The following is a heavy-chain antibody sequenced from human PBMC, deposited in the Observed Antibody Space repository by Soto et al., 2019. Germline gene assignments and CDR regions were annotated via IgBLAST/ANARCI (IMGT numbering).Heavy chain of an antibody. CDR2: IYSGGST. CDR1: GFTVSTSY. D-gene: IGHD2-8*01. J-gene: IGHJ6*02. Sequence: EVQLVETGGGLVQPGGSLRLSCAASGFTVSTSYMDWVRQAPGKGLEWVSVIYSGGSTYYADSVKGRFTISRDSSKNTLFLQMNSLRAEDTAVYYCARDGTYANNYYGMDVWGQGTTVTVSS. CDR3: ARDGTYANNYYGMDV. V-gene: IGHV3-53*02.